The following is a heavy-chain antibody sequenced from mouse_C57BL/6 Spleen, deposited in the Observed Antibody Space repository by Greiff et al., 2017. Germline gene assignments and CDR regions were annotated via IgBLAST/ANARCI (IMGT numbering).Heavy chain of an antibody. CDR3: TESDYESAWFAY. CDR1: GFTFSNYW. J-gene: IGHJ3*01. V-gene: IGHV6-3*01. D-gene: IGHD2-4*01. CDR2: IRLKSDNYAT. Sequence: EVMLVESGGGLVQPGGSMKLSCVASGFTFSNYWMNWVRQSPEKGLEWVAQIRLKSDNYATHYAESVKGRFTISRDDSKSRVYLQMNNLRAEDTGIYYCTESDYESAWFAYWGQGTLVTVSA.